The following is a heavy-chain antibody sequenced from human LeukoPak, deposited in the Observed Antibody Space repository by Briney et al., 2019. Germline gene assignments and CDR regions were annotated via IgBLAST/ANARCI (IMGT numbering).Heavy chain of an antibody. J-gene: IGHJ4*02. CDR2: IYSGGST. CDR3: ARVKGGCSGGSCYSYYFDY. D-gene: IGHD2-15*01. Sequence: PGGSLRLSCAASGFTVSSNYMSWVRQAPGKGLEWVSVIYSGGSTYYADSVKGRFTISRGNSKNTLYLQMNSLRAEDTAVYYCARVKGGCSGGSCYSYYFDYWGQGTLVTVSS. V-gene: IGHV3-53*01. CDR1: GFTVSSNY.